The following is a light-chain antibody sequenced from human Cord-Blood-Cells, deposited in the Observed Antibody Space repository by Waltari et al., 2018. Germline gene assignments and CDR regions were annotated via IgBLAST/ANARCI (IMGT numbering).Light chain of an antibody. CDR3: QSADSSGTVV. CDR2: EGS. V-gene: IGLV2-23*01. CDR1: SSDVGSYNL. Sequence: QSALTQPASVSGSPGQSITISCTGTSSDVGSYNLVSWYQQHPGKAPKLMIYEGSKRPSGVSNRFSGSKSGNTASLTISGLQAEDEADYYCQSADSSGTVVFGGGTKLTVL. J-gene: IGLJ2*01.